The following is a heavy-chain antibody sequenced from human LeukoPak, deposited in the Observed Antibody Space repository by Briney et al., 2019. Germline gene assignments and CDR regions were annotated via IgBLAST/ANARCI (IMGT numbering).Heavy chain of an antibody. D-gene: IGHD6-6*01. J-gene: IGHJ3*02. CDR3: ARGPSIAARYDAFDI. CDR1: EFTSTSYE. V-gene: IGHV3-48*03. Sequence: GGSLRLSCAASEFTSTSYELNWVRQAPGKRLEWGSYISSSGNTISYADSVKGRFTISRENAKNSLYLQVISLRAEDTAVYYCARGPSIAARYDAFDIWGQGTMVTVSS. CDR2: ISSSGNTI.